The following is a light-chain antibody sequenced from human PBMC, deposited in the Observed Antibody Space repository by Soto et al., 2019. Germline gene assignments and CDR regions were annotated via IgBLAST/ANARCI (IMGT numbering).Light chain of an antibody. J-gene: IGKJ1*01. CDR1: QSIRSHY. Sequence: EIVLTQSPGTLSLSPGERATLSCRASQSIRSHYLAWYQQKPGQAPRLLISGAHNRAPGIPDRFSGSESGTDFTLRIRGLEPEDLAVYYCQQYGSSVTSGQGPRWKSN. CDR2: GAH. CDR3: QQYGSSVT. V-gene: IGKV3-20*01.